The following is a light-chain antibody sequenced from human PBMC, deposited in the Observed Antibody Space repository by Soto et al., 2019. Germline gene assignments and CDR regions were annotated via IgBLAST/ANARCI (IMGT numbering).Light chain of an antibody. J-gene: IGKJ1*01. CDR1: QSISSW. V-gene: IGKV1-5*03. CDR2: KAS. CDR3: QQYNSYSST. Sequence: IQMTQSPSTLSASVRDRITITFRASQSISSWLAWYQQKPGKAPKLLIYKASSLESGVPSRFSGSGSGTEFTLTISSLQPDDFATYYCQQYNSYSSTFGQGTKVDIK.